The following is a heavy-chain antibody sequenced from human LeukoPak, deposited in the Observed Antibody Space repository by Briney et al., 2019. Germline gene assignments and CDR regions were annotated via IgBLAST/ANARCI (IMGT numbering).Heavy chain of an antibody. Sequence: GGSLRLSCAASGFIFSSYGMHWVRQAPGKGLEWVAFIRYDGSNKFYADSVKGRFTISRDNSKNTLYLQMNSLRAEDTAVYYCANASDYYGSSGYSHFDYWGLGTLVTVSS. D-gene: IGHD3-22*01. CDR3: ANASDYYGSSGYSHFDY. CDR1: GFIFSSYG. V-gene: IGHV3-30*02. J-gene: IGHJ4*02. CDR2: IRYDGSNK.